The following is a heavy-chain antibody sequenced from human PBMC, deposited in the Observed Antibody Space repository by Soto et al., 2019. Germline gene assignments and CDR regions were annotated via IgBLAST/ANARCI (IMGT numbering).Heavy chain of an antibody. V-gene: IGHV4-59*08. J-gene: IGHJ6*03. Sequence: SETLSLTCTVSGGSISSYYWSWIRQPPGKGLEWIGYIYYSGSTNYNPSLKSRVTISVDTSKNQFSLKLSSVTAADTAVYYCARQEGDYYGSGSYYNIGYYMDVWGKGTTVTVSS. CDR2: IYYSGST. CDR1: GGSISSYY. D-gene: IGHD3-10*01. CDR3: ARQEGDYYGSGSYYNIGYYMDV.